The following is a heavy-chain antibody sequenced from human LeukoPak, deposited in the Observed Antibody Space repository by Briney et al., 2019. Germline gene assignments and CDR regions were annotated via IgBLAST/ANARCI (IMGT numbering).Heavy chain of an antibody. CDR2: ISAYNGNT. CDR1: GYTFTSYG. CDR3: ARVKVWGYSYRDGPYYGMDV. J-gene: IGHJ6*04. D-gene: IGHD5-18*01. V-gene: IGHV1-18*04. Sequence: ASVKVSCKASGYTFTSYGISWVRQAPGQGLEWMGWISAYNGNTNYAQKLQGRVTMTTDTSTSTAYMELRSLRSDDTAVYYCARVKVWGYSYRDGPYYGMDVWGKGTTVTVSS.